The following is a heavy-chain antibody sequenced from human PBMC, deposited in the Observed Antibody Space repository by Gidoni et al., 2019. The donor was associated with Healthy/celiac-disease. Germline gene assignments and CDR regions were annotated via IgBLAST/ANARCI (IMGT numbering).Heavy chain of an antibody. CDR2: IYYSGST. V-gene: IGHV4-59*01. Sequence: GGSISSYYWSWIRQPPGKGLEWIGYIYYSGSTNYNPSLKSRVTISVDPANNQFSLKLSSVTAADTAVYYWARARSYRFLEWLPKTNYYFDYWGQGTLVTVSS. D-gene: IGHD3-3*01. J-gene: IGHJ4*02. CDR1: GGSISSYY. CDR3: ARARSYRFLEWLPKTNYYFDY.